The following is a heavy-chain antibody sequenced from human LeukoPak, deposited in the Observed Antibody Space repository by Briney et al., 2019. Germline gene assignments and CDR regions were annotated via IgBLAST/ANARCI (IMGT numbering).Heavy chain of an antibody. V-gene: IGHV3-13*01. CDR2: IGTAGDT. D-gene: IGHD6-13*01. CDR1: GFTFSSYD. Sequence: PGGSLRLSCAASGFTFSSYDMHWVRQATGKGLEWVSAIGTAGDTYYPGSVKGRFTISRENAKNSLYLQMNSLRAGDTAVYYCARRSSPGITGYYYYGMDVWGQGTTVTVSS. CDR3: ARRSSPGITGYYYYGMDV. J-gene: IGHJ6*02.